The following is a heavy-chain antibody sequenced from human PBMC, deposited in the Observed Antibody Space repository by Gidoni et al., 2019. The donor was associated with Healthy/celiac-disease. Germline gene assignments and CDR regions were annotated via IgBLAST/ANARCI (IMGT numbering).Heavy chain of an antibody. CDR3: ARDHTYYYDSSGRRGHWFDP. V-gene: IGHV4-61*02. D-gene: IGHD3-22*01. CDR2: IYTSGST. J-gene: IGHJ5*02. Sequence: QVQLQESGPGLVKPSQTLSLTCTVSGGSISSGSYYWSWIRQPAGKGLEWIGRIYTSGSTNYNPSLKSRVTISVDTSKNQFSLKLSSVTAADTAVYYCARDHTYYYDSSGRRGHWFDPWGQGTLVTVSS. CDR1: GGSISSGSYY.